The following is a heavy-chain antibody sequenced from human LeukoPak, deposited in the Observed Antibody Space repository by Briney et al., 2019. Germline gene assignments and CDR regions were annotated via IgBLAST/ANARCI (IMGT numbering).Heavy chain of an antibody. J-gene: IGHJ4*02. Sequence: KPSQTLSLTCTVSGGSISSGTYYWSWIRQPAGKGLEWIGRIYTSGSTNYDPSLKSRVTISVDTSKNQFSLKLSSVTAADTAVYYCARSWSTLYYFDYWGQGTLVTVSS. V-gene: IGHV4-61*02. CDR2: IYTSGST. CDR3: ARSWSTLYYFDY. D-gene: IGHD2-2*01. CDR1: GGSISSGTYY.